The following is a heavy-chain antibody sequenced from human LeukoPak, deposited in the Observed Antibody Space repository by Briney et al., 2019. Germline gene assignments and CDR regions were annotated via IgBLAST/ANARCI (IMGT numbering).Heavy chain of an antibody. J-gene: IGHJ6*02. Sequence: ASVKVSCKASGYTFTSYAMHWVRQAPGQRLEWMGWINVGNGNTKYSQKFQGRVTITRDTSASTAYMELSSLRSEDTAVYYCARGDDPYYYYGMDVWGQGTTVTVSS. D-gene: IGHD2-21*02. CDR3: ARGDDPYYYYGMDV. CDR1: GYTFTSYA. CDR2: INVGNGNT. V-gene: IGHV1-3*01.